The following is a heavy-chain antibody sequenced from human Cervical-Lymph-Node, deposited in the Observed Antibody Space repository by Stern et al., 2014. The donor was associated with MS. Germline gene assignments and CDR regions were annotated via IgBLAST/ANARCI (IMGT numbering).Heavy chain of an antibody. J-gene: IGHJ4*02. CDR2: ISHDGNEK. CDR3: AREGEKASTTAFDS. V-gene: IGHV3-30*01. Sequence: MQLVESGGGAVQPGKSLRLSCAASGFTFRNYAMHWVRQAPGKGLEWVAVISHDGNEKYYADSLRGRFTISRDNSRNTLYLQMNSLGADDTAVYYCAREGEKASTTAFDSWGQGTLVTV. CDR1: GFTFRNYA. D-gene: IGHD3-16*01.